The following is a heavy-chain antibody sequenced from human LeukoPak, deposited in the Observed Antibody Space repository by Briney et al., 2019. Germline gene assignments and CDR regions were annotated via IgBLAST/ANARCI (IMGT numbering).Heavy chain of an antibody. V-gene: IGHV1-8*01. J-gene: IGHJ5*02. D-gene: IGHD3-10*01. Sequence: ASVKVSCKASGYTFTSYDINWVRQATGQGLEWMRWMNPNSGNTGYAQEFQGRVTMTRDTSISTAYMELSSLTSEDTAVYYCARRKPTSGAQYWFDPWGQGTLVTVSS. CDR3: ARRKPTSGAQYWFDP. CDR1: GYTFTSYD. CDR2: MNPNSGNT.